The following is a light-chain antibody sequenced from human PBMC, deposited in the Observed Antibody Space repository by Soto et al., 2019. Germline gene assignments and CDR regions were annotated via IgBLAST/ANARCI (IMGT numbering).Light chain of an antibody. CDR3: HSRA. J-gene: IGKJ5*01. CDR2: AAS. CDR1: QTISRW. Sequence: DIQLTQTPSTLSASVGDEVTITCRARQTISRWLAWYQQKPGRAPKLPIYAASTLESGVPSRVSGSGSETEFTLTINRLQPDDFATYFCHSRAFGQGTRLEI. V-gene: IGKV1-5*01.